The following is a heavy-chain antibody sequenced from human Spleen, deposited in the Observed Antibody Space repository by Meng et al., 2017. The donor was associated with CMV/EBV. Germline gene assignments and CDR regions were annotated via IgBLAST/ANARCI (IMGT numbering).Heavy chain of an antibody. CDR3: ARPGYHYYDRGWFDP. J-gene: IGHJ5*02. Sequence: SGYTFTGYYMHWVRQAPGQGLEWMGWINPNSGGTNYAQKFQGRVTMTRDTSISTAYMELSRLRSDDTAVYYCARPGYHYYDRGWFDPWGQGTLVTVSS. CDR2: INPNSGGT. V-gene: IGHV1-2*02. D-gene: IGHD3-22*01. CDR1: GYTFTGYY.